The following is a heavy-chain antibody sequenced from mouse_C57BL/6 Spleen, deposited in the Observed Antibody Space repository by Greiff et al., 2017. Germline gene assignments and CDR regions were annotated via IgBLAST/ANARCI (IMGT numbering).Heavy chain of an antibody. V-gene: IGHV1-81*01. CDR3: ARDGYYVDYYAMDY. D-gene: IGHD2-3*01. Sequence: QVQLKESGAELARPGASVKLSCKASGYTFTSYGISWVKQRPGQGLEWIGEIYPRSGNTYYNEKFKGKATLTADKSSSTAYMELRSLTSEDSAVYFCARDGYYVDYYAMDYWGQGTSVTVSS. J-gene: IGHJ4*01. CDR1: GYTFTSYG. CDR2: IYPRSGNT.